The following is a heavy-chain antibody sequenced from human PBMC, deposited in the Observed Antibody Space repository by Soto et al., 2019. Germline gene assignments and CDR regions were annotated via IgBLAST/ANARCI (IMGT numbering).Heavy chain of an antibody. CDR3: GRGLGGGWYYFDY. Sequence: ASVKVSCKASGYTFTSYGISWVRQAPGQGLEWMGWITVNSGNTNYPQKFQGRVTMTTDTSTSTAYMELRSLTSDDTAIYYCGRGLGGGWYYFDYWGPGTLVTSPQ. D-gene: IGHD6-19*01. CDR2: ITVNSGNT. V-gene: IGHV1-18*01. J-gene: IGHJ4*02. CDR1: GYTFTSYG.